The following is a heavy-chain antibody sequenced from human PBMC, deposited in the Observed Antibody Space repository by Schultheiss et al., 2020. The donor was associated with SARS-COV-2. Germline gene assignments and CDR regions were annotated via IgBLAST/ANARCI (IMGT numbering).Heavy chain of an antibody. V-gene: IGHV4-59*12. D-gene: IGHD3/OR15-3a*01. CDR2: IYYSGST. CDR3: ARDCWDDFTDSGWFDP. Sequence: SETLSLTCTVSGGSISSYYWSWIRQPPGKGLEWIGYIYYSGSTNYNPSLKSRVTISVDTSKNQFSLKLSSVTAADTAVYYCARDCWDDFTDSGWFDPWGQGTLVTVSS. J-gene: IGHJ5*02. CDR1: GGSISSYY.